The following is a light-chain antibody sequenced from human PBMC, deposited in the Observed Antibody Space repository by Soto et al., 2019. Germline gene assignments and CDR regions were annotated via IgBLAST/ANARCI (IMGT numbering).Light chain of an antibody. V-gene: IGKV4-1*01. CDR3: QQYVSTPIT. CDR1: QSVLSNSNKRSY. J-gene: IGKJ5*01. CDR2: WPF. Sequence: DIVMTQSPDSLAVSLVERATITCKSSQSVLSNSNKRSYLGWYQQKPGQPPKLLIYWPFTRESGVPDRFSGSGSGTDFTLTISSLQAEDVALYSCQQYVSTPITFGQGTRLEIK.